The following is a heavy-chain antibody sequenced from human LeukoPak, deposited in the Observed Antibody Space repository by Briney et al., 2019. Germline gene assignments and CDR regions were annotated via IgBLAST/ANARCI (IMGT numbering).Heavy chain of an antibody. CDR2: ISSSGSTI. CDR3: ARDLDVYSSSWSYYYYYGMDV. Sequence: GSLRLSCAASGFTFSDYYMSWIRQAPGKGVEWVSYISSSGSTIYYADSVKGRFTISRDNAKNSLYLQMNSLRAEDTAVYYCARDLDVYSSSWSYYYYYGMDVWGQGTTVTVSS. CDR1: GFTFSDYY. D-gene: IGHD6-13*01. V-gene: IGHV3-11*01. J-gene: IGHJ6*02.